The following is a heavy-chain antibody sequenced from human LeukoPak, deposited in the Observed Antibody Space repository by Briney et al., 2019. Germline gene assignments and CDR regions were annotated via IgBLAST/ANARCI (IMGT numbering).Heavy chain of an antibody. CDR2: INAGNGNT. CDR1: GFTFTSYA. D-gene: IGHD3-10*01. CDR3: ARAPYYYGSGSYDY. J-gene: IGHJ4*02. Sequence: PGRSLRLSCAASGFTFTSYAMHWVRQAPGQRLEWMGWINAGNGNTKYSQKFQGRVTITRDTSASTAYMELSSLRSEDTAVYYCARAPYYYGSGSYDYWGQGTLVTVSS. V-gene: IGHV1-3*01.